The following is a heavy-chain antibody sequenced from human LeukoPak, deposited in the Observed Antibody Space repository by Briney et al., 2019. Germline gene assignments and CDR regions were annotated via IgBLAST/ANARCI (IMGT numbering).Heavy chain of an antibody. J-gene: IGHJ4*02. D-gene: IGHD3-22*01. V-gene: IGHV3-21*01. CDR1: GFTFSSYS. CDR2: ISSSSSYI. Sequence: GGSLRLSCAASGFTFSSYSMNWVRQAPGKGLEWDSSISSSSSYIYYADSVKGRFTISRDNAKNSLYLQMNSLRAEDTAVYYCARDSPGYDSSGWAQYFDYWGQGTPVTVSS. CDR3: ARDSPGYDSSGWAQYFDY.